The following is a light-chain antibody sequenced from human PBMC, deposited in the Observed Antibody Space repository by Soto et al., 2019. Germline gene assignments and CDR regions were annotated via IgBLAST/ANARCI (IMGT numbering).Light chain of an antibody. CDR2: GAS. J-gene: IGKJ4*01. Sequence: EIVMTQSPATLSVSPGERATLSCRASQSVSSNLAWYQQKPGQAPRLLIYGASTRATGIPARFSGSGSGTEFTLSISSLQSEDFAVYNCQQYDIWLTFGGGSKVEIK. V-gene: IGKV3-15*01. CDR1: QSVSSN. CDR3: QQYDIWLT.